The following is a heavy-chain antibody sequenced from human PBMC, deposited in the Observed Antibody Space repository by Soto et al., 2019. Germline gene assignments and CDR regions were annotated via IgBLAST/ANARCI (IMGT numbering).Heavy chain of an antibody. D-gene: IGHD3-10*01. J-gene: IGHJ6*02. Sequence: VQMLESGGGLVHPGGSLRLSCAASGFTFSNYAMNWVRQAPGKGLEWVSSISGSGRNTYYADSVKGRLTISSDSSKNTLYLQMNSVRVEDTGVYYCAKDLNGSGSFTSYYHYGMDVWGQGTTVTVTS. CDR2: ISGSGRNT. CDR1: GFTFSNYA. V-gene: IGHV3-23*01. CDR3: AKDLNGSGSFTSYYHYGMDV.